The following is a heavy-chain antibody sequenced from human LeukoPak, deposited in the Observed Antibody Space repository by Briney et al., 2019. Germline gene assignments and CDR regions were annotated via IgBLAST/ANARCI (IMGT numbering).Heavy chain of an antibody. CDR1: GGSISGYY. V-gene: IGHV4-59*08. J-gene: IGHJ4*02. CDR2: IYYSGNT. D-gene: IGHD2-21*02. Sequence: SETLPLTCSVSGGSISGYYWSWIRQPPGKGLEWIGYIYYSGNTNYNPSLQTRVTISVDTSKSQFSLRLSSVTAADTAVYYCARHSSCGDDCYLFDYWGQGTLVTVSS. CDR3: ARHSSCGDDCYLFDY.